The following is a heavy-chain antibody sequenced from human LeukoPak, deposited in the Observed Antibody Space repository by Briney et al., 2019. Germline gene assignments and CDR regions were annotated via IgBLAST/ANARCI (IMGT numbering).Heavy chain of an antibody. Sequence: ASVKVSCKASGYTFTDYYMHWVRQAPGQGLEWMGGIIPIFGTANYAQKFQGRVTITADESTSTAYMGLSSLRSEDTAVYYCARDQPIRDGYNFGWFDPWGQGTLVTVSS. CDR3: ARDQPIRDGYNFGWFDP. CDR2: IIPIFGTA. D-gene: IGHD5-24*01. J-gene: IGHJ5*02. V-gene: IGHV1-69*13. CDR1: GYTFTDYY.